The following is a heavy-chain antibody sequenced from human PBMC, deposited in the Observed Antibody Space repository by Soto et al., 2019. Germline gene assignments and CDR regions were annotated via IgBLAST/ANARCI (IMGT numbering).Heavy chain of an antibody. D-gene: IGHD2-21*02. CDR1: GYTFAGPS. J-gene: IGHJ4*02. Sequence: ASVKVSCKASGYTFAGPSIHWVRQAPGQGLEWMGWINPDNGGTNYAQRFQGRVTMTRDTSISTAYMELSKLRSDDTAVYYCAIPRYCSGYCYTNSLYYFDYWGQGALVTVSS. V-gene: IGHV1-2*02. CDR3: AIPRYCSGYCYTNSLYYFDY. CDR2: INPDNGGT.